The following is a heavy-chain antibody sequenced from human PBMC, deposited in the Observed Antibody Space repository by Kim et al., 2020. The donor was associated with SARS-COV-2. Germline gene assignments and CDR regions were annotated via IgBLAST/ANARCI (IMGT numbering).Heavy chain of an antibody. CDR3: AVGGYYYDSSGYYSIDY. D-gene: IGHD3-22*01. J-gene: IGHJ4*02. V-gene: IGHV3-74*01. Sequence: VKGLFTISRDNAKNPLYRQMNSLRAEDTAVYYCAVGGYYYDSSGYYSIDYWGQGTLVTVSS.